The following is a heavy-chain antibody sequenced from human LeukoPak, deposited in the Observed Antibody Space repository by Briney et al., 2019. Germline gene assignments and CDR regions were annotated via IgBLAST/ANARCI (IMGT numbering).Heavy chain of an antibody. CDR1: GFTFSNYA. CDR2: ISSSGGST. D-gene: IGHD3-22*01. CDR3: AKAPVGANYYDSSGYFDY. Sequence: GGSLRLSCAASGFTFSNYAMNWVRQAPGKGLEWVSAISSSGGSTYYADSVKGRFTISRDNSKNTLYLQMSSLRAEDTAVYYCAKAPVGANYYDSSGYFDYWGQGTLVTVSS. V-gene: IGHV3-23*01. J-gene: IGHJ4*02.